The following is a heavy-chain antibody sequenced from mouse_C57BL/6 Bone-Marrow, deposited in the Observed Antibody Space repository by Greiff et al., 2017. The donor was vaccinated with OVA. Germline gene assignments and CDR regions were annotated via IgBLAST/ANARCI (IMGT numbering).Heavy chain of an antibody. CDR1: GFNIKDDY. Sequence: VHVKQSGAELVRPGASVKLSCTASGFNIKDDYMHWVKQRPEQGLEWIGWIDPENGDTEYASKFQGKATITADTSSNTAYLQLSSLTSEDTAVYYCTPLIYDYGRAWFAYWGQGTLVTVSA. CDR2: IDPENGDT. D-gene: IGHD1-1*01. V-gene: IGHV14-4*01. J-gene: IGHJ3*01. CDR3: TPLIYDYGRAWFAY.